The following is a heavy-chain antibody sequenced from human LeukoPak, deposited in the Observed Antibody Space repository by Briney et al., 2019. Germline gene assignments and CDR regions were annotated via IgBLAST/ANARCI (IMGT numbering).Heavy chain of an antibody. CDR3: ARAGLRFLEWLLEFDY. D-gene: IGHD3-3*01. J-gene: IGHJ4*02. Sequence: ASVKVSCKASGYTFTGYYMHWVRQAPGQGLEWMGWINPNSGGTNYAQKFQGRVTMTRDTSISTAYMELSRLRSDDTAVYYCARAGLRFLEWLLEFDYWGQGTLVTVSS. CDR2: INPNSGGT. V-gene: IGHV1-2*02. CDR1: GYTFTGYY.